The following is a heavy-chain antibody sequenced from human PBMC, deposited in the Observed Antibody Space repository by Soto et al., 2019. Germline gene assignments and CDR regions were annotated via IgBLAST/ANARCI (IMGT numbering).Heavy chain of an antibody. V-gene: IGHV1-3*01. CDR1: GYTFTSYA. CDR2: INAGNGNI. CDR3: ARGHEYGGNSDAFDI. D-gene: IGHD4-17*01. Sequence: ASVKVSCKASGYTFTSYAMHWVRQAPGQRLEWMGWINAGNGNIKYSQKFQGRITITRDTSARTAYMELSSLRSQDTAVYSCARGHEYGGNSDAFDIWGQGTMVTVSS. J-gene: IGHJ3*02.